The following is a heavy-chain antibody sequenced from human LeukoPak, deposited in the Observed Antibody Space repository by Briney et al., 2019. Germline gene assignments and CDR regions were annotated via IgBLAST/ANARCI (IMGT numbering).Heavy chain of an antibody. D-gene: IGHD3-22*01. CDR3: ARVWDSSGYYGYYFDY. CDR1: GYTFTSYG. J-gene: IGHJ4*02. Sequence: SVKVSCKASGYTFTSYGISWVRQAPGQGLEWMGRIIPILGIANYAQKFQGRVTITADKSTSTAYMELSSLRSEDTAVYYCARVWDSSGYYGYYFDYWGQGTLVTVSS. V-gene: IGHV1-69*04. CDR2: IIPILGIA.